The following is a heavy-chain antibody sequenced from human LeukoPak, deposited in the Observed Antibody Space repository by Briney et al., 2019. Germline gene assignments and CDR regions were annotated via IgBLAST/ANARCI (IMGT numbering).Heavy chain of an antibody. J-gene: IGHJ4*02. D-gene: IGHD5-18*01. V-gene: IGHV4-61*02. Sequence: SETLSLTCTVSGGSISSGSYYWSWIRQPAGKGLEWIGRIYTSGSTNYNPSLKSRVTISVDTSKNQFSLKLSSVTAADTAVYYCASQGIRGYSYGKPFDYWGQGTLVTVSS. CDR3: ASQGIRGYSYGKPFDY. CDR1: GGSISSGSYY. CDR2: IYTSGST.